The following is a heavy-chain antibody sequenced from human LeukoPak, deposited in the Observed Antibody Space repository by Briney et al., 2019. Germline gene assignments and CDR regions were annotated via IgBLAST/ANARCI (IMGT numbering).Heavy chain of an antibody. V-gene: IGHV4-59*12. D-gene: IGHD3-10*01. CDR3: ARAPGLYYYGSGSYYNPRFDY. CDR2: IYYSGTT. Sequence: SETLSLTCTVSGGSISNYYWSWIRQPPGKGLEWIGYIYYSGTTNYNPSLKSRVTMSIDTSKNQFSLKLSSVTAADTAVYYCARAPGLYYYGSGSYYNPRFDYWGQGTLVTVSS. CDR1: GGSISNYY. J-gene: IGHJ4*02.